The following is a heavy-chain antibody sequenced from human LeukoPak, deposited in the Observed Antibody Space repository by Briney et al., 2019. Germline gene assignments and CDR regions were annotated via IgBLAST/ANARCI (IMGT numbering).Heavy chain of an antibody. J-gene: IGHJ4*02. CDR3: AKGYGSGSLSSDY. CDR2: LSYDGSNK. Sequence: PGRSLRLSCAASGFTFSNYGMHWVRQTPGKGLEWVAFLSYDGSNKYYADSVKGRFTISRDNSKNTVYLQMDSLRAEDTAVYYCAKGYGSGSLSSDYWGQGTPVTASS. CDR1: GFTFSNYG. D-gene: IGHD3-10*01. V-gene: IGHV3-30*18.